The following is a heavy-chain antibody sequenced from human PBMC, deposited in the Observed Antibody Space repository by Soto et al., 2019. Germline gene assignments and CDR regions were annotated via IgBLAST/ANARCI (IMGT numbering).Heavy chain of an antibody. D-gene: IGHD2-2*02. CDR1: GGTFSRYA. Sequence: SVKVSCKASGGTFSRYAISWVRQAPGQGLEWMGGIIPIFGTANYAQKFQGRVTITADESTSTAYMELSSLRSEDTAVYYCARGVVPAAIADAFDIWGQGTMVTVSS. CDR2: IIPIFGTA. CDR3: ARGVVPAAIADAFDI. V-gene: IGHV1-69*13. J-gene: IGHJ3*02.